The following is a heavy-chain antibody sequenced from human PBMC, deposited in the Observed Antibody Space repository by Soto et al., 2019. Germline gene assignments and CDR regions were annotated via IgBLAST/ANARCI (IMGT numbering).Heavy chain of an antibody. CDR3: AREHDGMDV. CDR2: IFHSGNS. CDR1: GSSRSGFY. J-gene: IGHJ6*02. Sequence: PSETLSLTCAVSGSSRSGFYWGWVRQPPGKGLEWVGSIFHSGNSYYNPSLKSRVILSVDTSKNQFSLNLTAAIAADTAVYYCAREHDGMDVWGQGTPVTVSS. V-gene: IGHV4-38-2*02.